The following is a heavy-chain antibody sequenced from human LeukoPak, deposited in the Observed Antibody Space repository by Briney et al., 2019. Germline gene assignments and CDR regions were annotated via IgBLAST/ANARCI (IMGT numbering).Heavy chain of an antibody. Sequence: GGSLRLSCAASGFTFRSYAMSWVRQAPGKGLEWVSGIGGSGGSTYYADSVKGRFTISRDNFKNTLYLQMNSLRAEDTAVYYCAKNDYGGLDAFDIWGQGTMVTVSS. V-gene: IGHV3-23*01. J-gene: IGHJ3*02. D-gene: IGHD4-23*01. CDR2: IGGSGGST. CDR1: GFTFRSYA. CDR3: AKNDYGGLDAFDI.